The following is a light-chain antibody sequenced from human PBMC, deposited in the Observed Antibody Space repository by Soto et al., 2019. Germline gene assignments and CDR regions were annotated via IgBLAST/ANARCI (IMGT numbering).Light chain of an antibody. J-gene: IGLJ2*01. CDR3: CSYAGSSTVV. Sequence: QSVLTQPASVSGSPGQSITISCTGTSSDVGSYNLVSWYQQHPGKAPKLMIYEVTKRPSGVSNRFSGSKSRNTASLIISGLQAEDEAHYYCCSYAGSSTVVFGEGTQLTVL. CDR1: SSDVGSYNL. V-gene: IGLV2-23*02. CDR2: EVT.